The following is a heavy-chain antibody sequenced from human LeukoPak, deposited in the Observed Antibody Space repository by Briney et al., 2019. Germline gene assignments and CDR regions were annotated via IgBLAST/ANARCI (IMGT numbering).Heavy chain of an antibody. CDR3: KSGGAAPGSFDY. D-gene: IGHD1-1*01. Sequence: GGSLRLSCVASGFTFSRYWMSWMRQAPGKGLEWVANIKYDGYEEYYVDSVKGRFTISRDNAKNSLYLQLNSLRVEDTAVYYCKSGGAAPGSFDYWGQGTLVTVSP. CDR2: IKYDGYEE. CDR1: GFTFSRYW. J-gene: IGHJ4*02. V-gene: IGHV3-7*01.